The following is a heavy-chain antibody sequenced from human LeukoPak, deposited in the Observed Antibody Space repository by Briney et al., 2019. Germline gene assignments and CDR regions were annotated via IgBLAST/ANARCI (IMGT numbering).Heavy chain of an antibody. CDR1: GLSVSSNF. CDR2: ISSSSSTV. V-gene: IGHV3-48*04. J-gene: IGHJ4*02. CDR3: ARNYYGSGSYYPFDY. Sequence: GGSLRLSCAATGLSVSSNFMNWVRQAPGKGLEWVSYISSSSSTVYYADSVKGRFTISRDNAKNSVYLQMNSLRAEDTAVYYCARNYYGSGSYYPFDYWGQGTLVTVSS. D-gene: IGHD3-10*01.